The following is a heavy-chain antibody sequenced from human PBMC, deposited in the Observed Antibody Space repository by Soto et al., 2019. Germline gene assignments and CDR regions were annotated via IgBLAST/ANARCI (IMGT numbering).Heavy chain of an antibody. J-gene: IGHJ4*02. CDR3: AGGAAADYFDY. Sequence: LSLTCTVSSGSFSTYYWSWIRQPAGKGLEWIGRIYSTGSTLYNTSLKSRITMSVDTSKNQFSLKLSSVTAADTAVYYCAGGAAADYFDYWGQGTLVTVSS. CDR1: SGSFSTYY. D-gene: IGHD6-13*01. CDR2: IYSTGST. V-gene: IGHV4-4*07.